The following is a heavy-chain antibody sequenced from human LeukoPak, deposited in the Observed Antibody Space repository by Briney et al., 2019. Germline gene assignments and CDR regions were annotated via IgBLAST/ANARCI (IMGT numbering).Heavy chain of an antibody. J-gene: IGHJ4*02. CDR3: ATQAYSRFDY. Sequence: PGGSLRLSCAGSGFALSSNWMSWVRQAPGRGLELVANISPDGSGKYCMDSVKGRCAISRDNARSSLDLQLNSLRVEDTAVYFCATQAYSRFDYWGQGTLVTVSS. CDR2: ISPDGSGK. CDR1: GFALSSNW. V-gene: IGHV3-7*01. D-gene: IGHD4-11*01.